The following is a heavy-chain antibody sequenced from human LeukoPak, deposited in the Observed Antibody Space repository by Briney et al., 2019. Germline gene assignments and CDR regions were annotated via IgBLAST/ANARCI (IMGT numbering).Heavy chain of an antibody. CDR1: GFTFDDYA. D-gene: IGHD3-3*01. CDR3: AKVGGYYRADYYFDY. J-gene: IGHJ4*02. CDR2: ISWNSGSI. V-gene: IGHV3-9*01. Sequence: GGSLRLSCAASGFTFDDYAMHWVRQAPGKGLEWVSGISWNSGSIGYADSVKGRFTISRDNAKNSLCLQMNSLRAEDTALYYCAKVGGYYRADYYFDYWGQGTLVTVSS.